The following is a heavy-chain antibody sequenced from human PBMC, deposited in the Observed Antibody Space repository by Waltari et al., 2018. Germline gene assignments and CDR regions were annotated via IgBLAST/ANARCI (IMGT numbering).Heavy chain of an antibody. CDR1: GYTFTGYY. J-gene: IGHJ4*02. Sequence: QVQLVQSGAEVKKPGASVKVSCKASGYTFTGYYMHWVRQAPGQGLEWMGGFDPEDGETIYAQKFQGRVTMTEDTSTDTAYMELSSLRSEDTAVYYCATVRMGSYWSFDYWGQGTLVTVSS. V-gene: IGHV1-24*01. D-gene: IGHD1-26*01. CDR2: FDPEDGET. CDR3: ATVRMGSYWSFDY.